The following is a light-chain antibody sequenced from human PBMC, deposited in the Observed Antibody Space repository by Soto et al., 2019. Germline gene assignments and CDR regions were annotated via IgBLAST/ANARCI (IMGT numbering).Light chain of an antibody. CDR2: GAS. J-gene: IGKJ5*01. Sequence: EIVLTQSPDILSLSPGDRATLSCRASQSVTSDFLVWYQQKPGQAPRLLIYGASTRATGIPARFSGSGSGTEFTLTISSLQSEDFAVYYCQQRSNWPPITFGQGTRLEIK. V-gene: IGKV3-15*01. CDR1: QSVTSD. CDR3: QQRSNWPPIT.